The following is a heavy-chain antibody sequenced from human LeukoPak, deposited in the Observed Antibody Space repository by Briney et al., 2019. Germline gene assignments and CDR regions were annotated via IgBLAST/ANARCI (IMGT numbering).Heavy chain of an antibody. D-gene: IGHD3-22*01. CDR1: GYTFTGYY. CDR2: INPNSGGT. J-gene: IGHJ4*02. CDR3: ATEPYYYDSSGYRGAWDY. V-gene: IGHV1-2*02. Sequence: ASVKVSCKASGYTFTGYYMHWVRQAPGQGLGWMGWINPNSGGTNYAQKFQGRVTMTRDTSISTAYMELSRLRSDDTAMYYCATEPYYYDSSGYRGAWDYWGQGTLVTVSS.